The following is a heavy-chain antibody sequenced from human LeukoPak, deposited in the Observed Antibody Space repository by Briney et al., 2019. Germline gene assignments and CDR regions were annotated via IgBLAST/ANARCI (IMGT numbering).Heavy chain of an antibody. D-gene: IGHD1-14*01. CDR2: IYYSGST. CDR3: ARAPYNYYYYMDV. V-gene: IGHV4-59*01. CDR1: GGSISSYY. J-gene: IGHJ6*03. Sequence: PSETLSLTCTVSGGSISSYYWSWIRQPPGKGLEWIGYIYYSGSTNYNPSLKSRVTISVDTSKNLFSLKLSSVTAADTAVYYCARAPYNYYYYMDVWGKGTTVTVSS.